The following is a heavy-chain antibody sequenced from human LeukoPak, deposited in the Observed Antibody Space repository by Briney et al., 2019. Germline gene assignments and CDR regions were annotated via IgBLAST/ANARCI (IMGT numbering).Heavy chain of an antibody. CDR3: ASIVRYYYILTGAMDV. CDR2: ISAYNGNT. Sequence: SSVKVSCKVSGSAFNSYGISWVRQAPGQGLEWMGWISAYNGNTDYAQKLQGRVTVTTDTSTSTAYMELRSMRSDDTAVYYCASIVRYYYILTGAMDVWGRGTTVTVSS. V-gene: IGHV1-18*04. J-gene: IGHJ6*04. CDR1: GSAFNSYG. D-gene: IGHD3-9*01.